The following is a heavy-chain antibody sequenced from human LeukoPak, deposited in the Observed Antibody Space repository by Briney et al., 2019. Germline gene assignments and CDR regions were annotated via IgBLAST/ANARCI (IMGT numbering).Heavy chain of an antibody. D-gene: IGHD3-3*02. CDR2: IIPIFGTA. CDR3: ARGPALSYGMDV. J-gene: IGHJ6*02. Sequence: SVKVSCKASGGTFSSYAISWVRQTPGQGLEWMGGIIPIFGTANYAQKFQGRVTITADESTSTAYMELSSLRSKDTAVYYCARGPALSYGMDVWGQGTTVTVSS. V-gene: IGHV1-69*01. CDR1: GGTFSSYA.